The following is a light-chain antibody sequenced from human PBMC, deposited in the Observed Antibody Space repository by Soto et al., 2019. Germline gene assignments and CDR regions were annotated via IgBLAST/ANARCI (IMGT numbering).Light chain of an antibody. J-gene: IGKJ4*01. Sequence: EIVLTQSPATLSLSPGERATLSCRASQSVSSFLAWYQQKPGQAPRLLIYDTSNRATGIPARFSGSGSGTDFTLTISSPEPEDFAVYFCQHRTGWPLTFGGGTKVEIK. CDR2: DTS. CDR1: QSVSSF. V-gene: IGKV3-11*01. CDR3: QHRTGWPLT.